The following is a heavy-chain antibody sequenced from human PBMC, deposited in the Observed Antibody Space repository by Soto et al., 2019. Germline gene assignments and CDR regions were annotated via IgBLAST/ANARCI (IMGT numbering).Heavy chain of an antibody. CDR2: IIPILGIA. V-gene: IGHV1-69*04. CDR3: ARSLFRSGYSYGLNWFDP. CDR1: GYTFTSYG. D-gene: IGHD5-18*01. J-gene: IGHJ5*02. Sequence: SVKVSCKASGYTFTSYGISWVRQAPGQGLEWMGRIIPILGIANYAQKFQGRVTITADKSTSTAYMELSSLRSEDTAVYYCARSLFRSGYSYGLNWFDPWGQGTLVTVSS.